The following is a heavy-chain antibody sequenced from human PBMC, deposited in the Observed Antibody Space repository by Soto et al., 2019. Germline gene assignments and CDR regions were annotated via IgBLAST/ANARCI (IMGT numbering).Heavy chain of an antibody. CDR3: ARDLQQQPGTFYYYGTDV. D-gene: IGHD6-13*01. CDR2: INPNSGGT. V-gene: IGHV1-2*04. Sequence: ASVKVSCKASGYTFTGYYMHWVRQAPGQGLEWMGWINPNSGGTNYAQKLQGWVTMTRDTSISTAYMELSRLRSDDTAVYYCARDLQQQPGTFYYYGTDVWGQGTTVTVSS. J-gene: IGHJ6*02. CDR1: GYTFTGYY.